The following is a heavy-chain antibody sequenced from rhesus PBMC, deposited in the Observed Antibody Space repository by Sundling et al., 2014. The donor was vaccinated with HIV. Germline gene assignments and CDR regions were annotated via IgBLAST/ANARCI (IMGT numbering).Heavy chain of an antibody. CDR1: GGSISDAY. D-gene: IGHD4-29*01. CDR2: ISGSGGST. Sequence: QVQLQESGPGLVKPSETLSLTCAVSGGSISDAYRWSWIRQPPGKGLEWIGRISGSGGSTDYNPSLKSRVTISTDTSKNQFSLKLTSVTAADTAVYYCARGGRGPLGSSYYGLDSWGQGVVVTVSS. V-gene: IGHV4-173*01. CDR3: ARGGRGPLGSSYYGLDS. J-gene: IGHJ6*01.